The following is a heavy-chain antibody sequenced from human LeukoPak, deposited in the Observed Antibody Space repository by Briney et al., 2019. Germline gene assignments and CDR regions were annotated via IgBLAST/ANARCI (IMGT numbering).Heavy chain of an antibody. V-gene: IGHV3-21*04. Sequence: PGGSLRLSCAASGFTFSSYSMNWVRQAPGKGLEWVSSISSSSSYIYYADSVKGRFTISRDNAKNSLYLQMNSLRAEDTAVYYCAKNGPQKYYFDYWGQGTLVTVSS. J-gene: IGHJ4*02. CDR2: ISSSSSYI. CDR3: AKNGPQKYYFDY. CDR1: GFTFSSYS. D-gene: IGHD1-1*01.